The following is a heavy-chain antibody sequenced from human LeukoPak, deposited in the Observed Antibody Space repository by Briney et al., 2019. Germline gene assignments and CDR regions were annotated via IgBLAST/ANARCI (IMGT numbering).Heavy chain of an antibody. Sequence: ASVKVSCKASGGTFSSYAISWVRQAPGQGLEWMGGIIPIFGTANYAQKFQGRVTITADKSTSTAYMELSSLRSEDTAVYYCARPYGDYAHDPPPPYSLFVYWGQGTLVTVSS. CDR3: ARPYGDYAHDPPPPYSLFVY. CDR1: GGTFSSYA. V-gene: IGHV1-69*06. J-gene: IGHJ4*02. D-gene: IGHD4-17*01. CDR2: IIPIFGTA.